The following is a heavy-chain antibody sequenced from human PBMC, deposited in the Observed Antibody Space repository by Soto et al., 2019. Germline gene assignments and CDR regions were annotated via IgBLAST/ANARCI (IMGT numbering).Heavy chain of an antibody. CDR3: ARSVPAAMPYYYYYYYMDV. CDR2: INPSSGNT. D-gene: IGHD2-2*01. V-gene: IGHV1-46*01. CDR1: GYTFTSYY. J-gene: IGHJ6*03. Sequence: VKVSCKASGYTFTSYYMHWVRQAPGQGLEWMGIINPSSGNTGYAQKFQGRVTMTRNTSISTAYMELSSLRSEDTAVYYCARSVPAAMPYYYYYYYMDVWGKGTTVTVSS.